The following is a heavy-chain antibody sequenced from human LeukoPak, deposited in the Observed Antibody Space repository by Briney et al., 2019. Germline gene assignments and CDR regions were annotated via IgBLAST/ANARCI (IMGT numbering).Heavy chain of an antibody. J-gene: IGHJ4*02. D-gene: IGHD3-10*01. Sequence: GGSLRLSCAASGFTFSSYWLHWVRQAPGKGLVWVSRINSDGSSTSYADSVKGRFTISRDNAKNTLYLQMNSLRAEDTAVYYCAGEYYGSGSLDYWGQGTLVTVSS. CDR2: INSDGSST. V-gene: IGHV3-74*01. CDR3: AGEYYGSGSLDY. CDR1: GFTFSSYW.